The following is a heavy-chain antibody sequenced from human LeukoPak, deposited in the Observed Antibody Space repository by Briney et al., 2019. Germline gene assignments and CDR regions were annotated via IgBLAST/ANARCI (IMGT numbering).Heavy chain of an antibody. Sequence: GGSLRLSCAASGFTFSSYAMHWVRRAPGKGLEWVAVISYDGSNKYYADSVKGRFTISRDNSKNTLYLQMNSLRAEDTAVYYCARDSSSWSLPDYWGQGTLVTVSS. J-gene: IGHJ4*02. CDR2: ISYDGSNK. CDR1: GFTFSSYA. V-gene: IGHV3-30*04. D-gene: IGHD6-13*01. CDR3: ARDSSSWSLPDY.